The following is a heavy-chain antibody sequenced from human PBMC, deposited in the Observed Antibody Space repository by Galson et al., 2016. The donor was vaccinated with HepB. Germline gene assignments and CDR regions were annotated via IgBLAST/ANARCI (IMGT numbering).Heavy chain of an antibody. V-gene: IGHV4-39*01. CDR2: LYYTGST. J-gene: IGHJ4*02. D-gene: IGHD6-19*01. CDR1: GASIKSRDYY. Sequence: ETLSLTCTVSGASIKSRDYYWGWVRQPPGKGLEWLGTLYYTGSTHFNPSLGGRLTILVDASQDQVSLHLDSVTALDTAVYYCARLRGSGWLDSWGQGTLVTVSS. CDR3: ARLRGSGWLDS.